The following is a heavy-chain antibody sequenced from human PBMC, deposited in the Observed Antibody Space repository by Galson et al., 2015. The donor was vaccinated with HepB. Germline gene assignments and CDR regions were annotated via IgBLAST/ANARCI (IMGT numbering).Heavy chain of an antibody. V-gene: IGHV3-30-3*01. J-gene: IGHJ4*02. Sequence: SLRLSCAASGFTFSSYAMHWVRQAPGKGLEWVAVLSYDGSNKYYADSVKGRFTISRDNSKNTLYLQMNSLRAEDTAVYYCARSSRRQYSDFDYWGQGTLVTVSS. CDR2: LSYDGSNK. D-gene: IGHD5-18*01. CDR3: ARSSRRQYSDFDY. CDR1: GFTFSSYA.